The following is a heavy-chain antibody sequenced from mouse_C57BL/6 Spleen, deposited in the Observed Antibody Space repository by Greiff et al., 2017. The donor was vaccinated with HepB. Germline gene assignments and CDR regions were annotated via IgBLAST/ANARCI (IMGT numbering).Heavy chain of an antibody. D-gene: IGHD2-4*01. V-gene: IGHV1-80*01. CDR1: GYAFSSYW. CDR3: AREGDYPHFDY. CDR2: IYPGDGDT. J-gene: IGHJ2*01. Sequence: VQLQQSGAELVKPGASVKISCKASGYAFSSYWMNWVKQRPGKGLEWIGQIYPGDGDTNYNGKFKGKATLTADKSSSTAYMQLSSLTSEDSAVYFCAREGDYPHFDYWGQGTTLTVSS.